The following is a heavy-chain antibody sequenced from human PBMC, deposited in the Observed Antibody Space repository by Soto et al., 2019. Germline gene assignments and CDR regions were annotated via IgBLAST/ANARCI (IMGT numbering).Heavy chain of an antibody. J-gene: IGHJ6*02. Sequence: QVQLQESGPGLVKPSGTLSLTCAVSGGSIRGHYWWSWVRQTPGKGLEWIGETYHGGATYYNPSLKSRVTISTDESKNQSSLKLNLVTAADTAVYYCAHQTISYTLDVWGQGTTVTVSS. CDR2: TYHGGAT. CDR3: AHQTISYTLDV. V-gene: IGHV4-4*02. D-gene: IGHD1-1*01. CDR1: GGSIRGHYW.